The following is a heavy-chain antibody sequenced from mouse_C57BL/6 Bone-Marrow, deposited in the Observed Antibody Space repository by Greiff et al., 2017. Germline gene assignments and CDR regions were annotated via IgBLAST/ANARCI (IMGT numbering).Heavy chain of an antibody. CDR2: IGYDGSN. D-gene: IGHD1-1*01. V-gene: IGHV3-6*01. J-gene: IGHJ4*01. CDR1: GYSFTSGYY. CDR3: ARMATVRGDY. Sequence: VQLQQSGPGLVKPSQSLSLTCSVTGYSFTSGYYWNWNRQFPGNKLEWMGYIGYDGSNNYNPSLKNRTSIARDTSKNQYFLKLTSVTTEDTATYYCARMATVRGDYWGQGTSVTVSS.